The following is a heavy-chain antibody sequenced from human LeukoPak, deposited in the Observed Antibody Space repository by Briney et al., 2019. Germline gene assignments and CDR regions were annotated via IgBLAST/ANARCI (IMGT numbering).Heavy chain of an antibody. Sequence: PGGSLRLSCAASGFTFSSYAMSWVRQAPGKGLEWVSAISGSGGSTYYADSVKGRFTISRDNSKNTLYLQMNSLRAEDTAVYYCAKVGDSSGYYALTTEYFQHWGQGTLVTVSS. CDR1: GFTFSSYA. V-gene: IGHV3-23*01. CDR3: AKVGDSSGYYALTTEYFQH. D-gene: IGHD3-22*01. J-gene: IGHJ1*01. CDR2: ISGSGGST.